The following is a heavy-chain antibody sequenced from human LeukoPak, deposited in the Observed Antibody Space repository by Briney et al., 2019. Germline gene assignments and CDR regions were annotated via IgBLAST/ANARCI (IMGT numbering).Heavy chain of an antibody. D-gene: IGHD1-20*01. CDR3: ARDGIITGPVDY. V-gene: IGHV3-23*01. Sequence: GGSLRLSCSASGFTFSIYAMGWVREAPVRGLEWVSSISGSADITTYADSLKGRFTISRDNSKNTLYLQMNSLRAEDTAVYYCARDGIITGPVDYWGQGTLVTVSS. CDR1: GFTFSIYA. J-gene: IGHJ4*02. CDR2: ISGSADIT.